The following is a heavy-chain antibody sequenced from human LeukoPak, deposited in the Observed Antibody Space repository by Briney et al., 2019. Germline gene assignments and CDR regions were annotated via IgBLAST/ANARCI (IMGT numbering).Heavy chain of an antibody. CDR2: ISSSSSYI. V-gene: IGHV3-21*01. D-gene: IGHD3-10*01. J-gene: IGHJ6*02. CDR3: ARDSRRGVMVREKDYYYYYGMDV. Sequence: GESLSLSCAASGFTFSSYSMNWVRQAPGKGLEWVSSISSSSSYIYYADSVKGRFTISRDNAKNSLYLQMNSLRAEDTAVYYCARDSRRGVMVREKDYYYYYGMDVWGQGTTVTVSS. CDR1: GFTFSSYS.